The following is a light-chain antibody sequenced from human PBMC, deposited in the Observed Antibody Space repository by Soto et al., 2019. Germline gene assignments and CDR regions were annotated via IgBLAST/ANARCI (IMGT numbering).Light chain of an antibody. CDR1: QSVSTS. CDR2: DAS. Sequence: IVLTQSPVTLALSPGERDILSCRASQSVSTSLAWYQHKPGQAPRLFIYDASKMAPGVPARFSGSVSGTDFSLTIRSLEPEVFAVYYCQVCDVWPLFGQGTKVQIK. V-gene: IGKV3-11*01. J-gene: IGKJ1*01. CDR3: QVCDVWPL.